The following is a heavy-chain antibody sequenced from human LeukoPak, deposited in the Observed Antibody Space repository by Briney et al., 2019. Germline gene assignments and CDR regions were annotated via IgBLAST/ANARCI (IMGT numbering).Heavy chain of an antibody. CDR2: IQYDGSNK. J-gene: IGHJ4*02. Sequence: GGSLRLSCAASGFTFSSYGMHWVRQAPGKGLECVAFIQYDGSNKYYADSVKGRFTISRDNSKNTLYLQMNSLRAEDTAVYYCAKTLYSSGWYEGGTFDYWGQGTLVTVSS. CDR3: AKTLYSSGWYEGGTFDY. V-gene: IGHV3-30*02. CDR1: GFTFSSYG. D-gene: IGHD6-19*01.